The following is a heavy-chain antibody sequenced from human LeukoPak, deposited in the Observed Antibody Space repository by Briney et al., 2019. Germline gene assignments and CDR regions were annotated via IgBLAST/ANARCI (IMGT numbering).Heavy chain of an antibody. Sequence: SGTLSLTCTVSGGSISTSSYYWGWIRQPPGKGLEWIGSIYYSGTIYYSPSLKSRVTISVDTSKNKFSLKLSSVTAADTAIYYCATTTIRLGYWGQGTLVTVSS. CDR2: IYYSGTI. CDR3: ATTTIRLGY. D-gene: IGHD1-26*01. V-gene: IGHV4-39*07. J-gene: IGHJ4*02. CDR1: GGSISTSSYY.